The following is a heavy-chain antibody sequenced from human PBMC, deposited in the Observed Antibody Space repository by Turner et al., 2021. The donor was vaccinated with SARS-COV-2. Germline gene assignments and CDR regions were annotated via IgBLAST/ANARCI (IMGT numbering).Heavy chain of an antibody. V-gene: IGHV4-39*01. CDR3: ARLMDTAMDYYGMDV. D-gene: IGHD5-18*01. J-gene: IGHJ6*02. CDR2: IYNSGST. Sequence: QLQLQESGPGLVKPSETLSLPCTVSGGSISSSTYYWGWIRQPPGKGLEWIGNIYNSGSTYYNPSVKGRVTISIDTSKNQFSLKLSSVTAADTAVYYCARLMDTAMDYYGMDVWGQGTTVTVSS. CDR1: GGSISSSTYY.